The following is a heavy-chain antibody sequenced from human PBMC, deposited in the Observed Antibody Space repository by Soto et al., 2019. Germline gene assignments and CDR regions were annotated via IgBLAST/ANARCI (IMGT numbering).Heavy chain of an antibody. J-gene: IGHJ4*02. CDR1: GGSISSYY. V-gene: IGHV4-59*01. Sequence: SETLSLTCTVSGGSISSYYWSWVRQPPGKGLEWIGYIYYSGSTNYNPSLKSRVTISVDTSKNQFSLKLSSVTAADTAVYYCASYDSSGRFDYWGQGTLVTVSS. D-gene: IGHD3-22*01. CDR3: ASYDSSGRFDY. CDR2: IYYSGST.